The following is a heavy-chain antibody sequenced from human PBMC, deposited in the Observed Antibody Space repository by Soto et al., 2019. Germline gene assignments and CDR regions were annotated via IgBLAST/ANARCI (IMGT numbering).Heavy chain of an antibody. D-gene: IGHD1-26*01. V-gene: IGHV1-69*01. CDR3: ARKPGRGWEYYYGMDV. J-gene: IGHJ6*02. Sequence: QVQLVQSGAEVKKPGSSVKVSCKASGGTFSSYASSWVRQAPGQGLEWMGGIIPIFGTANYAQKFQGRVTITADESTSTAYMELSSLRSEDTAVYYCARKPGRGWEYYYGMDVWGQGTTVTVSS. CDR1: GGTFSSYA. CDR2: IIPIFGTA.